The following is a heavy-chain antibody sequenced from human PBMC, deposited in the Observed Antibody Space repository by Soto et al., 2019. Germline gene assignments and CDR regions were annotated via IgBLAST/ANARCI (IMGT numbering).Heavy chain of an antibody. D-gene: IGHD2-21*02. CDR3: AKDPNGDYVGAFDD. V-gene: IGHV3-23*01. CDR1: GLAFNNYA. Sequence: EAQLLESGGGLVQPGGSLRLSCAGSGLAFNNYAVTWVRQAPGKGLEWVSGISGSGAGTYYADSVRGRFTISRVNSKNVVYLQMNSLRAEETAIYHCAKDPNGDYVGAFDDWGQGTLVTVSS. J-gene: IGHJ4*02. CDR2: ISGSGAGT.